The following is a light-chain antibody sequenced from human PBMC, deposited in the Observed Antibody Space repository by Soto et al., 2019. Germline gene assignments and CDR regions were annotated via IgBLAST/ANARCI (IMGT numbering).Light chain of an antibody. V-gene: IGKV1-39*01. CDR2: AAS. Sequence: DIQMTQSPSSLSASVGVRVTITCRASQSISSYLNWYQQKPGKAPKLLIYAASSLQSGFPSRFSGSGSGTDFNLTISSLQPEDFATYYCQQSYSTPRTFGQGTKLEIK. J-gene: IGKJ2*01. CDR1: QSISSY. CDR3: QQSYSTPRT.